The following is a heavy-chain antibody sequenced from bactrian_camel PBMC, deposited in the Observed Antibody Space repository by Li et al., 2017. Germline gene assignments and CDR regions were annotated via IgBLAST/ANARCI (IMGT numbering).Heavy chain of an antibody. V-gene: IGHV3S40*01. D-gene: IGHD2*01. CDR2: IHSGSGTS. CDR1: ADTPANVR. J-gene: IGHJ4*01. Sequence: DVQLVESGGGSVQAGGSLRLSCAFDADTPANVRMAWFRQAPGKGLEWVSGIHSGSGTSRYADSVKGRFTISRGNSKNTVYLQMGSMKSEDTALYYCGTLLGTGYWARGPRSPSP.